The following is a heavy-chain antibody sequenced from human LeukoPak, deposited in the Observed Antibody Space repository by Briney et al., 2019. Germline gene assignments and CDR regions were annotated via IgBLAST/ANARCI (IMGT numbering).Heavy chain of an antibody. Sequence: GGSLRLSCAASGFTFSNAWMSWVRQAPGKGLEWVGRIKSKTDGGTTDYAAPVKGRFTISRDDSKNTLYLQMNSLKTEDTAVYYCTTAASPFIEDYFDYWGQGTLVTVSS. CDR2: IKSKTDGGTT. J-gene: IGHJ4*02. CDR1: GFTFSNAW. V-gene: IGHV3-15*01. CDR3: TTAASPFIEDYFDY. D-gene: IGHD1-26*01.